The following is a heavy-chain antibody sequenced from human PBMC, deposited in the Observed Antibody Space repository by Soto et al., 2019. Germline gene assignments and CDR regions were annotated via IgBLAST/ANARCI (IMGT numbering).Heavy chain of an antibody. CDR3: ARDQGTGDRFDP. CDR2: IYYSGST. D-gene: IGHD7-27*01. V-gene: IGHV4-59*01. Sequence: SETLSLTCTVSGGSISGYYWRWIRQPPGKGLEWIGYIYYSGSTNYNPSLKSRVTISVDTSKNQFSLKLSSVTAADTAVYYCARDQGTGDRFDPWGQGTLVTVSS. J-gene: IGHJ5*02. CDR1: GGSISGYY.